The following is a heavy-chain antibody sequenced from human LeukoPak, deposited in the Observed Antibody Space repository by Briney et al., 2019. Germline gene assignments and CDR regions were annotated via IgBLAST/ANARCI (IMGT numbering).Heavy chain of an antibody. Sequence: GRSLRLSCAASGFTFSSYGMHWVRQAPGKGLEWVAVIWYDGSNKYYADSVKGRFTISRDNSKNTLYLQMNSLRAEDTAVYYCAKGPKLGLGWFDPWGQGTLVTVSS. CDR1: GFTFSSYG. J-gene: IGHJ5*02. V-gene: IGHV3-33*06. D-gene: IGHD3-3*02. CDR3: AKGPKLGLGWFDP. CDR2: IWYDGSNK.